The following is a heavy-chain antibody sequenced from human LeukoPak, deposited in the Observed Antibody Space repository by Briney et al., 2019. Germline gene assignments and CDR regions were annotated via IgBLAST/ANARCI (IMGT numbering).Heavy chain of an antibody. CDR1: GGSISSFY. CDR2: IYTNGNT. CDR3: ARGLIVVASPNYFDY. J-gene: IGHJ4*02. V-gene: IGHV4-4*07. Sequence: PSETLSLTCTVSGGSISSFYWSWIRRPAGKGLEWIGRIYTNGNTNYNPSLKSRVTMSVDTSKNQFSLKLSSVTAADTAVYYCARGLIVVASPNYFDYWGQGTLVTVSS. D-gene: IGHD2-15*01.